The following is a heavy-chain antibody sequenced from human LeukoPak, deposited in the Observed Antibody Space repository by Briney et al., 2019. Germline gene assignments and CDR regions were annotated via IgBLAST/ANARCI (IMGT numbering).Heavy chain of an antibody. J-gene: IGHJ4*02. V-gene: IGHV4-59*01. CDR3: ARISGYLTY. Sequence: SETLSLTCTVSGGSIIGYYWSWIRQSPGKGLEWIGYIYYSGSTNYNPSLKSRVTISVDTSKNQFSLKLSSVTAADTAIYYCARISGYLTYWGQGTLVTVFS. D-gene: IGHD3-22*01. CDR2: IYYSGST. CDR1: GGSIIGYY.